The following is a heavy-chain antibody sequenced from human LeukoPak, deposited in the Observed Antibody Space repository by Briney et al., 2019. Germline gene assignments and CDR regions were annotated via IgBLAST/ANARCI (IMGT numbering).Heavy chain of an antibody. Sequence: GGSLQISCQGSGYSFTSYWIGWVRQVPGKGLEGMGIIYPGDSDTRYSLSCQGQVTISADKSISTAYLQWSSLKASDTAMYYCARHNCSSTSCYGPLGAPFDYWGQGTLVTVSS. CDR2: IYPGDSDT. CDR3: ARHNCSSTSCYGPLGAPFDY. V-gene: IGHV5-51*01. J-gene: IGHJ4*02. D-gene: IGHD2-2*01. CDR1: GYSFTSYW.